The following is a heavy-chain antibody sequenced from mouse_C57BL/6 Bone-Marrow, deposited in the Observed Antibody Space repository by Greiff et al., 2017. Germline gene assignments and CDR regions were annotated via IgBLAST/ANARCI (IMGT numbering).Heavy chain of an antibody. Sequence: EVKLQESGGGLVKPGGSLKLSCAASGFTFSSYIMSWVRQTPEKRLQWVAAISGGGGNTYYPDSVTGRFTISIDNDMNILYLQMCSLRSEDTALYYCSRQVTTVLATKYFDVWGRVTAVTVSS. V-gene: IGHV5-9*01. D-gene: IGHD1-1*01. CDR1: GFTFSSYI. CDR2: ISGGGGNT. J-gene: IGHJ1*03. CDR3: SRQVTTVLATKYFDV.